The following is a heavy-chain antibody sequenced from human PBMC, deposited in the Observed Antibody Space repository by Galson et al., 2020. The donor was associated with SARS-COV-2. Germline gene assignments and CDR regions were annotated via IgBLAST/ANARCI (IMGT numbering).Heavy chain of an antibody. D-gene: IGHD6-13*01. Sequence: SGSTLLKRTPILTLTCPFAGFSLSTSGMRLTWVCHPPGKALEWLARTDWDDDKFYSTSLKTRLTISKDTSKNQVVHTMTSMDPVDKATYYCTRAPGYSRRWFGYFDYWSQETLVTVSS. CDR2: TDWDDDK. V-gene: IGHV2-70*04. CDR3: TRAPGYSRRWFGYFDY. J-gene: IGHJ4*02. CDR1: GFSLSTSGMR.